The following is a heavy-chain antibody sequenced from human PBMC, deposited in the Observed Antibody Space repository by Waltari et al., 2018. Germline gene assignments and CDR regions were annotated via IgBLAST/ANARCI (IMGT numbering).Heavy chain of an antibody. CDR2: INHSGST. CDR3: ARATKYDSSGYYRASSWYFDL. CDR1: GGSFSGYY. Sequence: QVQLQQWGAGLLKPSETLSLTCAVYGGSFSGYYWSWIRQPPGQGLEWIGEINHSGSTNYNPALKSRVTISVYTSKNQFSLKLSSVTAADTAVYYCARATKYDSSGYYRASSWYFDLWGRGTLVTVSS. J-gene: IGHJ2*01. V-gene: IGHV4-34*01. D-gene: IGHD3-22*01.